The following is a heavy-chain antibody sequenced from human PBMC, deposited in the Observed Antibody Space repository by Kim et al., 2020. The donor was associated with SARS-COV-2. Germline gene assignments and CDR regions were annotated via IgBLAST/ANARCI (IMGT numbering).Heavy chain of an antibody. CDR3: ARGEVQSEY. CDR1: GFTFSDYY. V-gene: IGHV3-11*01. Sequence: GGSLRLSCAASGFTFSDYYMSWMRQAPGKGLEWVAYIHSSGETIHYAASVEGRFIISRDNAKNSLYLQMNSLRVEDTAVYYCARGEVQSEYWGLGTLVTVSS. J-gene: IGHJ4*02. D-gene: IGHD6-6*01. CDR2: IHSSGETI.